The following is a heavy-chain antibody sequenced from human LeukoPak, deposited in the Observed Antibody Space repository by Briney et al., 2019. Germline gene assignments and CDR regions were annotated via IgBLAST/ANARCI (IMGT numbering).Heavy chain of an antibody. V-gene: IGHV4-39*07. J-gene: IGHJ6*03. CDR3: ARDFSSSSTVYYYYYMDV. CDR1: GGSISSRPYY. Sequence: SETLSLTCTVSGGSISSRPYYWGRVRQPPGKGLEWIGTISYSGTTYYSPSLKSRVTISLDTSKNQFSLKLSSVTAADTAIYYCARDFSSSSTVYYYYYMDVWGKGTTVTVSS. D-gene: IGHD6-6*01. CDR2: ISYSGTT.